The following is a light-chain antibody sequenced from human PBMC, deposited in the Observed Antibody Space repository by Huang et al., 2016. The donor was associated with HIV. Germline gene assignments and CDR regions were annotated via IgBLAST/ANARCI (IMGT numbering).Light chain of an antibody. Sequence: EIVLTQSPATLSLSPGERATLSCGASQSLSSSYLAWYQQKPGLAPRLLIYESSHRATGIPDRFSGSGSGTDFTLTISRLEPEDFAVYYCQQYGSSPLTFGGGTKVEIK. J-gene: IGKJ4*01. CDR1: QSLSSSY. V-gene: IGKV3D-20*01. CDR2: ESS. CDR3: QQYGSSPLT.